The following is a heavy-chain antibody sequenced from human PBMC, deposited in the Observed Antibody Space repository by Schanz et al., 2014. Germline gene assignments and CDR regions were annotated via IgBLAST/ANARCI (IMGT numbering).Heavy chain of an antibody. CDR3: ANVRRGNNFGPLDY. CDR2: MYINSGST. V-gene: IGHV3-53*01. CDR1: GFTVNTNY. J-gene: IGHJ4*02. Sequence: EVQLVESGGGLIQPWGSLRLSCAVSGFTVNTNYMSWVRQAPGKGLEWISSMYINSGSTQYADSVKGRFIISRDSSKNTLYLQMNSLRAEDTALYYCANVRRGNNFGPLDYWGQGTLVTVSS. D-gene: IGHD5-18*01.